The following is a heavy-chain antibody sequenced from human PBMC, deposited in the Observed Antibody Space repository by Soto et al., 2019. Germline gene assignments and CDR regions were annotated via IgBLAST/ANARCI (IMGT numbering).Heavy chain of an antibody. CDR3: AIDFRGAEGFDP. Sequence: QVQLVQSGTEVKKPGASVKVSCKASGYTFNNYGFSWVRQAPGQGLDGMGWIGTHNGDTTYAQSFQGRVTMTTDTSTTTSYMELSSLTFDDTAVYFCAIDFRGAEGFDPCCQGTLVIVSS. D-gene: IGHD3-3*01. CDR1: GYTFNNYG. V-gene: IGHV1-18*01. J-gene: IGHJ5*02. CDR2: IGTHNGDT.